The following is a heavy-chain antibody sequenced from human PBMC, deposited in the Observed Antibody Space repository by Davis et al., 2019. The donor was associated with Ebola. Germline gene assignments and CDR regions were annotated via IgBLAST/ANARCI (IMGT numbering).Heavy chain of an antibody. V-gene: IGHV1-46*01. D-gene: IGHD3-22*01. J-gene: IGHJ4*02. Sequence: ASVKVSCKASGYTFTSYYMHWVRQAPGQGLEWMGVINPLGGSTNYALKFQGRVTMTRDTSTSTAYMELRSLRSEDTAIYYCALTYYYDSRGYFDFWGQGTLVTVSS. CDR1: GYTFTSYY. CDR2: INPLGGST. CDR3: ALTYYYDSRGYFDF.